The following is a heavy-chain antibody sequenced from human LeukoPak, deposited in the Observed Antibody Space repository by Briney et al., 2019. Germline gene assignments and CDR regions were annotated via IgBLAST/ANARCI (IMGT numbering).Heavy chain of an antibody. Sequence: GRSLRLSCAASGFTFDDYAMHWVQQAPGKGLEWVSGISWNSGSIGYADSVKGRFTISRDNAKNSLYLQMNSLRAEDTALYYCAKDKGSSGIDAFDIWGQGTMVTASS. CDR2: ISWNSGSI. V-gene: IGHV3-9*01. J-gene: IGHJ3*02. CDR3: AKDKGSSGIDAFDI. CDR1: GFTFDDYA. D-gene: IGHD6-19*01.